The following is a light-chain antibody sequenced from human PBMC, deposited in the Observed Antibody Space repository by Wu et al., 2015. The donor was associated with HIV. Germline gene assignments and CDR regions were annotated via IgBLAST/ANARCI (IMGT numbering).Light chain of an antibody. CDR3: QHYESSIT. J-gene: IGKJ5*01. V-gene: IGKV3-20*01. Sequence: ENVLTQSPGTLSLSPGERATLSCRASQSVTNNYFAWFQQKPGQAPRLLIYSASSRATGIPDRFSGSGSGTDFTLTITRLEPEDFAVYYCQHYESSITFGQGTRLDIK. CDR2: SAS. CDR1: QSVTNNY.